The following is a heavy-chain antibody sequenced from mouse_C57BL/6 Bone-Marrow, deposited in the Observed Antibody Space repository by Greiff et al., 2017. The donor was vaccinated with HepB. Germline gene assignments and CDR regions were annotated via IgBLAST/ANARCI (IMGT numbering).Heavy chain of an antibody. CDR3: ARLRDYDNAMDY. J-gene: IGHJ4*01. V-gene: IGHV1-50*01. CDR2: IDPSDSYT. Sequence: QVQLQQPGAELVKPGASVKLSCKASGYTFTSYWMQWVKQRPGQGLEWIGEIDPSDSYTNYNQKFKCKATLTVDTSSSTAYMQLSSLTSEDSAVYYCARLRDYDNAMDYWGQGTSVTVSS. D-gene: IGHD2-4*01. CDR1: GYTFTSYW.